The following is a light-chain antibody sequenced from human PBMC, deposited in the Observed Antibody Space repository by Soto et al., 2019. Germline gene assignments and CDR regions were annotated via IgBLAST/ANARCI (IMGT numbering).Light chain of an antibody. Sequence: EIVLTQSPATLSLSPGERATLSCRASQSVSSYLAWYQQKPGQAPRLLIYDASNSATGIPARFSGSGSGTDFTLTISSLEPEGFAVYYCQQRSNWPQGLTFGGGTKVEIK. J-gene: IGKJ4*01. CDR2: DAS. CDR3: QQRSNWPQGLT. CDR1: QSVSSY. V-gene: IGKV3-11*01.